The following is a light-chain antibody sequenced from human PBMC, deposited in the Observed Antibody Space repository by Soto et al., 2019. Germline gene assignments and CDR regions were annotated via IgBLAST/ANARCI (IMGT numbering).Light chain of an antibody. CDR3: QQYGRSPRT. V-gene: IGKV3-20*01. J-gene: IGKJ1*01. CDR1: QSVTSNY. CDR2: GTS. Sequence: EIVLTQSPGTLSLSPGERATLSCRASQSVTSNYLAGYQQKPGQAPRLLIYGTSSRATGIPDRFSGSGSGTDFTLTISRLEPEDFAVYFCQQYGRSPRTFGQGTKVEIK.